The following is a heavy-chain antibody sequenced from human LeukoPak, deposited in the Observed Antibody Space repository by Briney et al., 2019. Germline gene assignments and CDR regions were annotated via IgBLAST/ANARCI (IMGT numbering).Heavy chain of an antibody. D-gene: IGHD3-3*01. J-gene: IGHJ4*02. V-gene: IGHV3-23*01. CDR3: AKDRTIFGVVITNSDY. CDR1: GFTFSSYA. Sequence: GGSLRLSCAASGFTFSSYAMSWVRQAPGKGLEWVSAISGSGGSTYYADSVKGRFTISRDNSKNTLYLQMNSLRAEDTAVYYCAKDRTIFGVVITNSDYWGQGTLVTVSS. CDR2: ISGSGGST.